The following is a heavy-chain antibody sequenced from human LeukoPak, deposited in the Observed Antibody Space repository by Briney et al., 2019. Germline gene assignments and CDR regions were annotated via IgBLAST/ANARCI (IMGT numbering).Heavy chain of an antibody. CDR2: IYPGDSDT. V-gene: IGHV5-51*01. CDR3: ARVPSGSRYTPALY. J-gene: IGHJ4*02. Sequence: GESLQISCQGSGYSFTCYWIGWVRQMPGKGLEWMGIIYPGDSDTRYSPSFQGQVTISADKSISTAYLQWSSLKASDTAMYYCARVPSGSRYTPALYWGQGTLVTVSS. D-gene: IGHD1-26*01. CDR1: GYSFTCYW.